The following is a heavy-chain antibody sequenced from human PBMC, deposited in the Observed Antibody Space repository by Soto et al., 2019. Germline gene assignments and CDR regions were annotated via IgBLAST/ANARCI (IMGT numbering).Heavy chain of an antibody. CDR1: GFTFSTSA. CDR2: ISGTGSST. CDR3: AKGRQWLVYYFDY. D-gene: IGHD6-19*01. J-gene: IGHJ4*02. V-gene: IGHV3-23*01. Sequence: GGSLRLSCEASGFTFSTSAMSWVRQVPGKGLEWVSGISGTGSSTYYADSVKGRFSISRDNSKNTVYLQMNSLRADDTAEYYCAKGRQWLVYYFDYWGPGILVTVS.